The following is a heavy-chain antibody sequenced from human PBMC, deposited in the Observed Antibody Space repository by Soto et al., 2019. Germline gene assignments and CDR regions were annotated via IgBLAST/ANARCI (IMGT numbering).Heavy chain of an antibody. V-gene: IGHV1-18*01. CDR3: ARRKSIAAAGEFDY. CDR2: ISASNGNT. Sequence: QVQLVQSGAEVKNSGASVKVSCTASGYTFTSYGFSWVRQAPGQGLEWMGWISASNGNTNYAQKLQGRVTMTTDTSTSTAYMELRSLRSDDTAVYYCARRKSIAAAGEFDYWGQGTLVTVSS. D-gene: IGHD6-13*01. CDR1: GYTFTSYG. J-gene: IGHJ4*02.